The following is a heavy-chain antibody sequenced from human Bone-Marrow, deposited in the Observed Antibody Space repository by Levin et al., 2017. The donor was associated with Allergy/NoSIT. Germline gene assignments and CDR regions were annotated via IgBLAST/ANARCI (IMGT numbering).Heavy chain of an antibody. J-gene: IGHJ6*04. CDR3: TKAPRSSWHFVAMDV. CDR1: GFTFDDKA. CDR2: VDWNSRSI. Sequence: SLKISCAASGFTFDDKAMHWVRQAPGKGLEWVAAVDWNSRSIGYADSVKGRFTISRDNAKNSLYLQMNTLRPEDTALYYCTKAPRSSWHFVAMDVWGKGTTVTVSS. V-gene: IGHV3-9*01. D-gene: IGHD6-13*01.